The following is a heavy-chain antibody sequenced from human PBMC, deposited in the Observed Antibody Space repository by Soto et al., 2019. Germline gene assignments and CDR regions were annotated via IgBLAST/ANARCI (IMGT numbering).Heavy chain of an antibody. CDR2: INVGDGNT. D-gene: IGHD3-3*01. V-gene: IGHV1-3*05. CDR3: ARGSYKFLQYLPKNYFDP. Sequence: QVQLVQSGAEEKKPGASVKVSCKASGYTFTTYSMHWMRQAPGQRPEWMGWINVGDGNTKYSQKFQGRVTITRDTSASTVYMELSSLRSEDTAMYYCARGSYKFLQYLPKNYFDPWGQGTLVTVSS. J-gene: IGHJ5*02. CDR1: GYTFTTYS.